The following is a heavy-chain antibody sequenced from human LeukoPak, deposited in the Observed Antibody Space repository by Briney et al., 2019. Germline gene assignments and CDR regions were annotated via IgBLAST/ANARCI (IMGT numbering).Heavy chain of an antibody. CDR2: INPNSGGT. CDR3: ETLSGNSWEYYYDY. Sequence: ASVKVSCKASGYTFTGYYIHWVRQAPGQGLEWMGWINPNSGGTNYAQRFQGRVTMTRDTSISTAYMELSRLRSDDTAVYYCETLSGNSWEYYYDYWGQGTLVTVSS. J-gene: IGHJ4*02. V-gene: IGHV1-2*02. D-gene: IGHD1-26*01. CDR1: GYTFTGYY.